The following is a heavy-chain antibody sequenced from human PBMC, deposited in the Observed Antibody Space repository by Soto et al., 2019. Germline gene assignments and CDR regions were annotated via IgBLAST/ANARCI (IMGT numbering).Heavy chain of an antibody. CDR1: GFTFGDYA. D-gene: IGHD1-20*01. Sequence: GGSLRLSCTASGFTFGDYAMSWFRQAPGKGLEWVGFIRSKAYGGTTEYAASVKGRFTISRDDSKSIAYLQMNSLKTEDTAVYYCTRGFSYNWNDDAAFDIWGQGTMVTVSS. CDR2: IRSKAYGGTT. V-gene: IGHV3-49*03. CDR3: TRGFSYNWNDDAAFDI. J-gene: IGHJ3*02.